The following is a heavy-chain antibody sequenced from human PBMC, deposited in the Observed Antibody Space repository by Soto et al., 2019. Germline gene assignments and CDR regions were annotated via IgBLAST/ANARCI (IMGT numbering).Heavy chain of an antibody. D-gene: IGHD6-13*01. CDR1: GYTFTSYD. J-gene: IGHJ5*02. V-gene: IGHV1-8*01. CDR2: MNPNSGNT. Sequence: ASVKVSCKASGYTFTSYDINWVRQATGQGLEWMGRMNPNSGNTGYAQKFQGRVTMTRNTSISTAYMELSSLRSEDTAVYYCARGVAAAGTDWFDPWGQGILVTVSS. CDR3: ARGVAAAGTDWFDP.